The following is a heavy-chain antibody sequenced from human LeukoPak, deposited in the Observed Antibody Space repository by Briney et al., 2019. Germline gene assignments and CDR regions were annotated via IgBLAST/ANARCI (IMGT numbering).Heavy chain of an antibody. CDR2: ISYDGSNK. J-gene: IGHJ4*02. CDR1: GFTFSGFW. D-gene: IGHD3-3*01. V-gene: IGHV3-30*18. CDR3: AKAPDFWSGYPDY. Sequence: GGSLGLSCAVSGFTFSGFWMSWSRQAPGKGLEWVAVISYDGSNKYYADSVKGRFTISRDNSKNTLYLQMNSLRAEDTAVYYCAKAPDFWSGYPDYWGQGTLVTVSS.